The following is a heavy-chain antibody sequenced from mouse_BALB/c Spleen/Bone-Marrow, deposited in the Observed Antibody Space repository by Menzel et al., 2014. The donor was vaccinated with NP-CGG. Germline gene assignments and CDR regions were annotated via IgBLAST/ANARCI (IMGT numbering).Heavy chain of an antibody. J-gene: IGHJ3*01. CDR3: VGGMLPAWFAY. Sequence: EVNVVESGGGLVQPKGSLKLSCAASGFTFNTYAVNWVRQAPGKGLEWVARIRIKNNNYATYYADSVKDRFTISRNDSQSMLYLQRNNLKTEDTAMYFCVGGMLPAWFAYWSQGTLVTVSS. CDR1: GFTFNTYA. CDR2: IRIKNNNYAT. V-gene: IGHV10-1*02. D-gene: IGHD2-10*02.